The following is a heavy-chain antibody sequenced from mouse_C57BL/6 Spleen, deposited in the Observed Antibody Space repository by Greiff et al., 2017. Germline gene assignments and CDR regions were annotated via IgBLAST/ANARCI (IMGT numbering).Heavy chain of an antibody. Sequence: EVKLVESGGDLVKPGGSLKLSCAASGFTFSSYGMSWVRQTPDKRLEWVATISSGVSYTYYPDSVKGRFTISRDNAKNTLYLQMSSLKSEDTAMYYCARRDYGSSYDYWGQGTTLTVSS. CDR2: ISSGVSYT. V-gene: IGHV5-6*02. J-gene: IGHJ2*01. CDR3: ARRDYGSSYDY. D-gene: IGHD1-1*01. CDR1: GFTFSSYG.